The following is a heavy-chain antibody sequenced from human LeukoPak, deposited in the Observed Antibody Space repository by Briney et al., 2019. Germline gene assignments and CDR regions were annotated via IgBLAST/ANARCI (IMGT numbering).Heavy chain of an antibody. J-gene: IGHJ4*02. D-gene: IGHD3-16*02. CDR2: IYYRGGA. CDR1: GGSTRRYY. Sequence: SESLSLTPTVSGGSTRRYYWGWGWQPPGEEQWWLGYIYYRGGATYIPSLKGRVPVSVDTTKNQFSLKLSSVTATDTAVYYCARGEVQLERSLYDSVWGSYQYYFDYWGQGTLVTVSS. V-gene: IGHV4-59*01. CDR3: ARGEVQLERSLYDSVWGSYQYYFDY.